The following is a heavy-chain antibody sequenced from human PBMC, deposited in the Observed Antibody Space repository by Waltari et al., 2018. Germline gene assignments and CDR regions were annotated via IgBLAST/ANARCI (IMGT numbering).Heavy chain of an antibody. D-gene: IGHD3-22*01. Sequence: QVQLVQSGAEVKKPGASVKVSCKASGYTFTSYGISWVRQAPGQGLEWMGWISAYNGNTNYAQKLQGRVTMTTDTSTSTAYMELRSLRSDDTAVYYCAREMVPYDSSGYYPTQAYYFDYWGQGTLVTVSS. V-gene: IGHV1-18*01. CDR1: GYTFTSYG. CDR2: ISAYNGNT. J-gene: IGHJ4*02. CDR3: AREMVPYDSSGYYPTQAYYFDY.